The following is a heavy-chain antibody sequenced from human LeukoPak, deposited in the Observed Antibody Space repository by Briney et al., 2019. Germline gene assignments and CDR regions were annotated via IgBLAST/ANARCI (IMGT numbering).Heavy chain of an antibody. J-gene: IGHJ3*02. CDR3: GRNRLGKALDI. D-gene: IGHD7-27*01. Sequence: ASVKVSCKASGYTFTDYFIHWVRQVPGQGLEWMGWIGPKSGDTSYSQKFQGRVTVTRDTSISTAYMDLSRLRFDDTAVCYCGRNRLGKALDIWGQGTMVTVSS. CDR1: GYTFTDYF. CDR2: IGPKSGDT. V-gene: IGHV1-2*02.